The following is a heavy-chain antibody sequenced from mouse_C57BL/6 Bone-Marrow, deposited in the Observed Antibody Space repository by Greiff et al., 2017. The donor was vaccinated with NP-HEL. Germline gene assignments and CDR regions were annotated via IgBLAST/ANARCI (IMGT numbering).Heavy chain of an antibody. Sequence: EVMLVESGGGLVKPGGSLKLSCAASGFTFSDYGMHWVRQAPEKGLEWVAYLSSGSSTIYYADTVKGRFTISRDNAKNTLFLQMTSLRSQDTAMYYCARGRLRQFAYWGQGTLVTVSA. CDR3: ARGRLRQFAY. D-gene: IGHD2-4*01. J-gene: IGHJ3*01. CDR1: GFTFSDYG. CDR2: LSSGSSTI. V-gene: IGHV5-17*01.